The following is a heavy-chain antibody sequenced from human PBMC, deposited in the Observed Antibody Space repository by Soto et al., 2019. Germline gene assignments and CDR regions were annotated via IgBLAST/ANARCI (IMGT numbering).Heavy chain of an antibody. CDR2: ISGSGGST. V-gene: IGHV3-23*01. D-gene: IGHD6-6*01. CDR1: GFTFSSYA. Sequence: GGSLRLSCAASGFTFSSYAMSWVRQAPGKGLEWVSAISGSGGSTYYADSVKGRFTISRDNSKNTLYLQMNSLRAEDTAVYYCAKRESSSSFFYYYGMDVWGQGTTVTVSS. J-gene: IGHJ6*02. CDR3: AKRESSSSFFYYYGMDV.